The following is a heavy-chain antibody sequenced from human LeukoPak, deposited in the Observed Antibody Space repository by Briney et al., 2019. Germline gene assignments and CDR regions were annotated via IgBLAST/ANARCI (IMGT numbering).Heavy chain of an antibody. CDR2: IYYSGST. V-gene: IGHV4-39*07. CDR1: GGSISSSSYY. D-gene: IGHD6-13*01. CDR3: ARGVDVTAAAPFDY. J-gene: IGHJ4*02. Sequence: PSETLSLTCTVSGGSISSSSYYWGWIRQPPGKGLEWIGSIYYSGSTYYNPSLKSRVTISVDTSKNQFSLKLSSVTAADTAVYYCARGVDVTAAAPFDYWGQGTLVTVSS.